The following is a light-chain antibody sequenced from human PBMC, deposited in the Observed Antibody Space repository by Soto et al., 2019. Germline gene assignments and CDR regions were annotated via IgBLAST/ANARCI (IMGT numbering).Light chain of an antibody. CDR1: QSISSW. CDR2: KAS. Sequence: DIQMTQSPSTLSASVGDRVTITCRASQSISSWLAWYQQKPGKAPKLLIYKASSLESGVASRFSGSGSGTEFTLTISSLQPDDFATYYFQQYYGYSRTFGQGTKVEIK. V-gene: IGKV1-5*03. J-gene: IGKJ1*01. CDR3: QQYYGYSRT.